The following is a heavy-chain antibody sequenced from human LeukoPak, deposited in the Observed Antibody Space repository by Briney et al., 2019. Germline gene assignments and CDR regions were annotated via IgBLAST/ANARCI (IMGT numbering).Heavy chain of an antibody. CDR1: GGPISSIPYY. D-gene: IGHD3-10*01. V-gene: IGHV4-39*01. CDR3: ARLSPYLGSGSSAFPDDF. CDR2: ISYSGST. J-gene: IGHJ4*02. Sequence: PSETLSLTCTVSGGPISSIPYYWGWIRQPPGKGLEWFGIISYSGSTFYNPSLKRRFTISVDTSKNQFSLKLSSLTAADTAVFYCARLSPYLGSGSSAFPDDFWGQGTLVTLSS.